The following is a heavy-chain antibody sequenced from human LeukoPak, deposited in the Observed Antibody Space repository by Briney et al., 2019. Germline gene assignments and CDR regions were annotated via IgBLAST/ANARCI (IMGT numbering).Heavy chain of an antibody. D-gene: IGHD3-22*01. V-gene: IGHV3-30*03. Sequence: GGSLRLSCAASGFTFSNYGMHWVRQAPGKGLEWVAIISYDGSNKYYADSVKGRFTISRDESKNTLYLQMNSLRVEDTALYYCARTDYYDSSGYYRGVGYYFDYWGQGTLVTVSS. CDR3: ARTDYYDSSGYYRGVGYYFDY. J-gene: IGHJ4*02. CDR2: ISYDGSNK. CDR1: GFTFSNYG.